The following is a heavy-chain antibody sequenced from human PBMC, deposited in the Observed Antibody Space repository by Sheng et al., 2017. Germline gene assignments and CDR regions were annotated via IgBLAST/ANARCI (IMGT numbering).Heavy chain of an antibody. CDR2: IYTTGTT. CDR3: VREPLAQSVDY. D-gene: IGHD6-19*01. Sequence: QVQLQESGPGLVKPSETLSLTCTVSGGSISSGSNYWGWILQSAGKRLEWIGRIYTTGTTNYNTSLKSRVTISLDTSRNQFSLKLTSVTAADTAVYYCVREPLAQSVDYWGQGRLVTVSS. CDR1: GGSISSGSNY. V-gene: IGHV4-61*02. J-gene: IGHJ4*02.